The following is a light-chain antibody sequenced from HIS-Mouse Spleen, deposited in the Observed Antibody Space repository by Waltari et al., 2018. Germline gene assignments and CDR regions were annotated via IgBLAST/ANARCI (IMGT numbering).Light chain of an antibody. CDR2: DDS. CDR3: QVWDSSSDHVV. CDR1: DNGSKS. J-gene: IGLJ2*01. V-gene: IGLV3-21*03. Sequence: SYVLTQPPSVSVAPGKTARITCGGNDNGSKSVNWYQQTPGQAPVLVVYDDSDRPSGIPERFSGSNSGNTATLTISRVEAGDEADYYCQVWDSSSDHVVFGGGTKLTVL.